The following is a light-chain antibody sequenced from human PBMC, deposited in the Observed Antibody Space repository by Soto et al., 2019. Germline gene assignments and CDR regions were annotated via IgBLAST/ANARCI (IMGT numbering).Light chain of an antibody. Sequence: EIALTQSPATLSLSPGDRATLSCRASQRTSSTYLAWYQQKPGQAPRLLIYGASTRATGIPARFSGSGSGTEFTLTISSLQSEDFAVYYCQQYNNWPLTFGQGTKVDIK. CDR2: GAS. CDR3: QQYNNWPLT. V-gene: IGKV3-15*01. CDR1: QRTSSTY. J-gene: IGKJ1*01.